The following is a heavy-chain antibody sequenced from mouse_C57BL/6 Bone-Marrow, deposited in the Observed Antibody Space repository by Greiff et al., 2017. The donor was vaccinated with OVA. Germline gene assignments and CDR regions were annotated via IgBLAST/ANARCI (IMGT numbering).Heavy chain of an antibody. Sequence: QVQLQQPGAELVRPGSSVKLSCKASGYTFTSYWMHWVKQRPIQGLEWIGNIDPSDSETHYNQKFKDKATLTVDKSSSTAYMQLSSLTSEDSAVYYCARSHYYSYFDYWGQGTTLTVSS. J-gene: IGHJ2*01. V-gene: IGHV1-52*01. CDR2: IDPSDSET. CDR1: GYTFTSYW. D-gene: IGHD2-12*01. CDR3: ARSHYYSYFDY.